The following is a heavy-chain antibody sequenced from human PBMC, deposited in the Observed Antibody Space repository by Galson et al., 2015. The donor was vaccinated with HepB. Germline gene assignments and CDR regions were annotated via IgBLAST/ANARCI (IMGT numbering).Heavy chain of an antibody. D-gene: IGHD3-3*01. CDR1: GFTFSSYA. J-gene: IGHJ4*02. CDR3: VKDRDYDFWSGYQIDY. CDR2: ISSNGGST. Sequence: SLRLSCAASGFTFSSYAMHWVRQAPGKGLEYVSAISSNGGSTYYADSVKGRFTISRDNSKNTLYLQMSSLRAEDTAVYYCVKDRDYDFWSGYQIDYWGQGTLVTVSS. V-gene: IGHV3-64D*06.